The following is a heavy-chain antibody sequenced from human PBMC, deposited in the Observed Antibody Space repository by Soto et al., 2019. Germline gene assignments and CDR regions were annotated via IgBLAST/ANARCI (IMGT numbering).Heavy chain of an antibody. D-gene: IGHD6-13*01. V-gene: IGHV3-48*03. CDR3: ARGIDSSSWYDGLVV. CDR1: GFTFSSYE. CDR2: ISSSGSTI. J-gene: IGHJ6*02. Sequence: HPGGSLRLSCAASGFTFSSYEMNWVRQAPGKGLEWVSYISSSGSTIYYADSVKGRFTISRDNAKNSLYLQMNSLRAEDTAVYYCARGIDSSSWYDGLVVWGQGTTVTVSS.